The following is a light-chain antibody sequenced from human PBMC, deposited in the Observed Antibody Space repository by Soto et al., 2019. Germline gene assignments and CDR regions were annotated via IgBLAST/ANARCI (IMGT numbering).Light chain of an antibody. J-gene: IGKJ1*01. CDR3: QQYTHWPVWS. CDR1: QTLSNS. Sequence: EIVLTQSPGTLSLSPGERATLSCRASQTLSNSFIAWYQQKPGQAPRLLIYGPSTRATGVPARFSGSGSGTESTLTISSLQSEDFAMYYCQQYTHWPVWSFGQGTKVDIK. CDR2: GPS. V-gene: IGKV3-15*01.